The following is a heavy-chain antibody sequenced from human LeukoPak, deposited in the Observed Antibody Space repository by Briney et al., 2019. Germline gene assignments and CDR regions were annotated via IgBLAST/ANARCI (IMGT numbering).Heavy chain of an antibody. CDR1: GFTFNTYA. V-gene: IGHV3-23*01. D-gene: IGHD2-8*02. CDR2: ISSSGGST. CDR3: VKRTSQTGGVFDY. Sequence: GGSLRLSCAASGFTFNTYAMTWVRQAPGKGLEWVSAISSSGGSTHYADSVKGRFTISRDNFKNTLYLQMNSPRAEDTAVYYCVKRTSQTGGVFDYWGQGTLVTVSS. J-gene: IGHJ4*02.